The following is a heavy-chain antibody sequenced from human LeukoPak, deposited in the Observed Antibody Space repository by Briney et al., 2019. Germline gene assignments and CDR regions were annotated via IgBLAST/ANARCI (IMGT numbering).Heavy chain of an antibody. CDR3: ARATRIVGATGNFQH. V-gene: IGHV1-2*02. Sequence: ASVKVSCKASRYTFTGYYMHWVRQAPGQGLEWMGWINPNSGGTNYAQKFQGRVTMTRDTSISTAYMELSRLRSDDTAVYYCARATRIVGATGNFQHWGQGTLVTVSS. CDR1: RYTFTGYY. D-gene: IGHD1-26*01. CDR2: INPNSGGT. J-gene: IGHJ1*01.